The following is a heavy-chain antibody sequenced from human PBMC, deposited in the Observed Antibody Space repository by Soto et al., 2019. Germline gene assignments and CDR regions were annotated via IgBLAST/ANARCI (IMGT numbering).Heavy chain of an antibody. CDR2: ICHSGNT. D-gene: IGHD3-22*01. CDR3: ARHILSFYYDSSGYSNWLDP. V-gene: IGHV4-30-2*01. CDR1: GGSITIGGYC. J-gene: IGHJ5*02. Sequence: PSETLSLTCTVSGGSITIGGYCWSWIRQPPGQGLEWIGYICHSGNTYYNPSLKSRVTTSLDRSKNQFSLNLSSVTAADPAVYYCARHILSFYYDSSGYSNWLDPWGQGTLVTVSS.